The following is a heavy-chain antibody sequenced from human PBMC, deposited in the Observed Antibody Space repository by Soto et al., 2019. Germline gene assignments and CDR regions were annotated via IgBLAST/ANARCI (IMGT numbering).Heavy chain of an antibody. CDR2: IYYSGST. Sequence: PSETLSLTCTVSGGSISSYYWSWIRQPPGKGLEWIGYIYYSGSTNYNPSLKSRVTISVDTSKNQFSLKLSSVTAADTAVYYCARVRMVRGVIITENSYYYYGMDVWGQGTTVTVS. D-gene: IGHD3-10*01. J-gene: IGHJ6*02. V-gene: IGHV4-59*01. CDR1: GGSISSYY. CDR3: ARVRMVRGVIITENSYYYYGMDV.